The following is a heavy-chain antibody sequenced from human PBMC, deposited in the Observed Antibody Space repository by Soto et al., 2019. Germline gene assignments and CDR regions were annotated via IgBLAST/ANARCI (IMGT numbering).Heavy chain of an antibody. Sequence: EVQLLESGGGLVQPGGSLRVSCAASGFTFSNYAMSWVHQAPGKGLEWVSGISSSSSYIYYADSVKGRFTISRDNAKNSLYLQMNSLRAEDTAVYYCARAHAFDCGGDCYPEYFQHWGQGTLVTVSS. V-gene: IGHV3-21*01. D-gene: IGHD2-21*02. CDR1: GFTFSNYA. CDR3: ARAHAFDCGGDCYPEYFQH. CDR2: ISSSSSYI. J-gene: IGHJ1*01.